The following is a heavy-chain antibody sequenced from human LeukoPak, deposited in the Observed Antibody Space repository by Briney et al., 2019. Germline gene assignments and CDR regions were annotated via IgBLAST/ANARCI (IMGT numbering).Heavy chain of an antibody. CDR2: IRYDGSNK. V-gene: IGHV3-30*02. CDR3: ARENSAFDF. CDR1: GFTFDDYA. J-gene: IGHJ4*02. Sequence: QPGGSLRLSCAASGFTFDDYAMHWVRQAPGKGLEWVAFIRYDGSNKYYADSVKGRFTISRDNAKNTLYLQMNNLRAEDTAFYYCARENSAFDFWGQGTLVTVSS. D-gene: IGHD4-23*01.